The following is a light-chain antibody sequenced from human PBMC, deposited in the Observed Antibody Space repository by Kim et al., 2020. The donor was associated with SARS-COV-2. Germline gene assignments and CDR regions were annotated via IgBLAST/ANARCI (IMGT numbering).Light chain of an antibody. V-gene: IGLV3-1*01. CDR2: EDA. Sequence: VSPEQTASITCSGDKLGDKYACWYQQRPGQSPVMVIYEDAKRPSGIPERFSGSNSGNTATLTISGTQAADEADYFCQAWDSNIVVFGGGTQLTVL. CDR1: KLGDKY. CDR3: QAWDSNIVV. J-gene: IGLJ3*02.